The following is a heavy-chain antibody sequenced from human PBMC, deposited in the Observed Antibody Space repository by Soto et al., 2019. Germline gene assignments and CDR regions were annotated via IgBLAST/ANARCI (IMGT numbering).Heavy chain of an antibody. CDR3: ARDPNSASDQ. CDR1: GDTFSRYA. CDR2: IIPMYGTT. J-gene: IGHJ5*02. D-gene: IGHD1-26*01. V-gene: IGHV1-69*12. Sequence: QVQLVQSGAEVKKPGSSLKVSCKASGDTFSRYAINWVRQAPGQGLEWMGGIIPMYGTTKYAQKFQGRVTITADESTSTAYMELSSLRSEDTAVYYCARDPNSASDQWGQGTLVTVSS.